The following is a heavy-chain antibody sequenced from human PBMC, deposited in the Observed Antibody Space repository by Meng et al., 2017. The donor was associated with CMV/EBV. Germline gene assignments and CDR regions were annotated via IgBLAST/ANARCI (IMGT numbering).Heavy chain of an antibody. V-gene: IGHV1-8*01. Sequence: ASVKVSCKASGYTFTSYDINWVRQATGQGLEWMGWMNPNSGNTGYAQKFQGRVTMTRNTSISTAYMELSSLRSEDTAVYYCARVGAPIVVVPACRNGYSNYPVCAYYGMDVWGQGTTVTVSS. D-gene: IGHD2-2*01. CDR3: ARVGAPIVVVPACRNGYSNYPVCAYYGMDV. CDR1: GYTFTSYD. CDR2: MNPNSGNT. J-gene: IGHJ6*02.